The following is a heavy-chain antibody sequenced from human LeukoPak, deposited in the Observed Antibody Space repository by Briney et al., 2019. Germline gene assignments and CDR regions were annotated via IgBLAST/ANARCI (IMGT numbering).Heavy chain of an antibody. Sequence: GASVKVSCKASGYTFSTYGIAWVRQAPGQGLEWMGWISGYNGNTNYAQKFQGRVTMTTDTTTTTAYMELRSLRSDDTAVCYCARDGYFDYWGQGTLVTVSS. J-gene: IGHJ4*02. CDR2: ISGYNGNT. CDR1: GYTFSTYG. V-gene: IGHV1-18*01. CDR3: ARDGYFDY.